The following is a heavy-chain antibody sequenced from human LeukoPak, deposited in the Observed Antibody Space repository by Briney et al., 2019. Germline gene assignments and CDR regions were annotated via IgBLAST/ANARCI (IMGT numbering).Heavy chain of an antibody. Sequence: GGSLRLSCAAYGFTLSSYWMHWVRQGPGKGLVWVSRINSDGSSTFYADSVKGRFTTSRDNAENTVYLQMSSLRAEDTAVYYRVRVSLGNDYGSGSYDYWGQGTLVTVSS. V-gene: IGHV3-74*01. CDR2: INSDGSST. D-gene: IGHD3-10*01. CDR3: VRVSLGNDYGSGSYDY. J-gene: IGHJ4*02. CDR1: GFTLSSYW.